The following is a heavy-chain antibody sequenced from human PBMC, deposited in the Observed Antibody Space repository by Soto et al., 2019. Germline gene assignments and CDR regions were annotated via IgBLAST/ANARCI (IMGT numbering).Heavy chain of an antibody. CDR2: ISYDEGKK. CDR3: AKPSYIRAWQITETPLDY. D-gene: IGHD1-20*01. J-gene: IGHJ4*02. Sequence: GGSLRLSCAASGFIFSSYGMHWVRQAPGKGLEWVAFISYDEGKKYSSDSVKGRFTISRDISKSTLYLQMNSLRAEDTAVYYCAKPSYIRAWQITETPLDYWGQGTLVTVSS. V-gene: IGHV3-30*18. CDR1: GFIFSSYG.